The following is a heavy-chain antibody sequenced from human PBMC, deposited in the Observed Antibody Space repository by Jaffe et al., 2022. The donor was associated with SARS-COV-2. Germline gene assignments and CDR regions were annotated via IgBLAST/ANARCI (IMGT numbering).Heavy chain of an antibody. J-gene: IGHJ6*02. CDR2: ISSSSSYI. D-gene: IGHD6-19*01. Sequence: EVQLVESGGGLVKPGGSLRLSCAASGFTFSSYSMNWVRQAPGKGLEWVSSISSSSSYIYYADSVKGRFTISRDNAKNSLYLQMNSLRAEDTAVYYCARDGDGRNSSGWGGGLWYYYYGMDVWGQGTTVTVSS. V-gene: IGHV3-21*01. CDR1: GFTFSSYS. CDR3: ARDGDGRNSSGWGGGLWYYYYGMDV.